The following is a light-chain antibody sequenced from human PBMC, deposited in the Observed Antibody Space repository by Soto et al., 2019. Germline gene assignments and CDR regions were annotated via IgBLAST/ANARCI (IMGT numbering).Light chain of an antibody. CDR2: GAS. Sequence: EILMTHSPSALSVSPGERSTLSCRASQSVSSNLAWYQQKPGQAPRLLIYGASSRATGIPDRFSGGGSGTDFILTISRLEPEDFAVYYCQHYGRSPPFTFGGGTKVDIK. CDR1: QSVSSN. CDR3: QHYGRSPPFT. V-gene: IGKV3-20*01. J-gene: IGKJ4*01.